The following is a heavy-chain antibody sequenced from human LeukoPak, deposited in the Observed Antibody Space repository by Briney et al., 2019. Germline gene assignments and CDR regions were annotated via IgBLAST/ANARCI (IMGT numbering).Heavy chain of an antibody. CDR3: ARGLQIWAPHFDY. V-gene: IGHV1-2*02. CDR1: GYTFTGYY. Sequence: ASVKVSCKASGYTFTGYYMHWVRQAPGQGLEWMGWINPASGGTGYAQRFQGRVTMTRDTSITTVYMELSRLKSDDTAVYYCARGLQIWAPHFDYWGQGTLVTVSS. CDR2: INPASGGT. D-gene: IGHD5-18*01. J-gene: IGHJ4*02.